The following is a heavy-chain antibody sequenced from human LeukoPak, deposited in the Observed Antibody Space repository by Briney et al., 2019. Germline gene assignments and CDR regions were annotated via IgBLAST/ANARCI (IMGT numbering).Heavy chain of an antibody. Sequence: PSETLSLTCAVYDGSISGYYWSWIRQPPGKGLEWIGEINHSGSTNYNPSLKSHVTISVDTSKNQFSLKLSSVTAADTAVYYCARAPPRSTTGGMDVWGHGTTVTVSS. V-gene: IGHV4-34*01. J-gene: IGHJ6*02. D-gene: IGHD1-14*01. CDR1: DGSISGYY. CDR2: INHSGST. CDR3: ARAPPRSTTGGMDV.